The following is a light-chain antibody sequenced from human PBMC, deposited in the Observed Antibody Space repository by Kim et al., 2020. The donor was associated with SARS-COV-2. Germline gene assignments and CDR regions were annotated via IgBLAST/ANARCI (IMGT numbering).Light chain of an antibody. V-gene: IGLV3-21*04. CDR3: QVWDSGSDHRV. Sequence: SYELTQPPSVSVAPGKTASITCGGNNIGSKSVHWYQQRPGQAPVLVIYYDSDRPSGIPERFSGSNSGNTATLTISRVEAGDEADYYCQVWDSGSDHRVFGGGTQLTVL. CDR1: NIGSKS. CDR2: YDS. J-gene: IGLJ3*02.